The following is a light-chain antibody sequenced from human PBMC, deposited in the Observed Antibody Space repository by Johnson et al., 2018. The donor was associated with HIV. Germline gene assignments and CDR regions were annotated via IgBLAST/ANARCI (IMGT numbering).Light chain of an antibody. V-gene: IGLV1-51*01. CDR2: DNN. CDR3: GTWDSSLLYV. Sequence: QSVLTQPPSVSAAPGQKVTISCSGSSSNIGNNYVSWYRQLPGTAPKLLIYDNNTRPSGIPDRFSGSKSRTSVTLGITGLQTGDEADYYCGTWDSSLLYVFGTGTKVTVL. CDR1: SSNIGNNY. J-gene: IGLJ1*01.